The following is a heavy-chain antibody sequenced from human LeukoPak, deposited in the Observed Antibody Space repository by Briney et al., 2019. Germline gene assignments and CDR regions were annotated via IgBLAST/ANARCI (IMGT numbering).Heavy chain of an antibody. CDR2: ITTNGGST. CDR1: GFTFSNYT. V-gene: IGHV3-64*01. D-gene: IGHD6-13*01. CDR3: ARAHSSSWYDPSDY. J-gene: IGHJ4*02. Sequence: GGSLRLSCAASGFTFSNYTMHWVRQAPGKRLEYVSTITTNGGSTYYANSVKGRFTISRDISKNTLFLQMDSLRAEDMAVYYCARAHSSSWYDPSDYWGQGTLVTVSS.